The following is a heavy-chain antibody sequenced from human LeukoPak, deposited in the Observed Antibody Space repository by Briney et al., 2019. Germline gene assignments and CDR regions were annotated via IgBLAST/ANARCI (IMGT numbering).Heavy chain of an antibody. CDR1: GFTFSSYS. V-gene: IGHV3-21*01. J-gene: IGHJ3*02. Sequence: GGSLRLSCAASGFTFSSYSMNWVRQAPGKGLEWVSSISSSSSYIYYADSVKGRFTISRDNAKNSLYLQMNSLRAEDTAVYYCARGMGIYYDSSGYPDAFDIWGQGTMVTVSS. CDR3: ARGMGIYYDSSGYPDAFDI. D-gene: IGHD3-22*01. CDR2: ISSSSSYI.